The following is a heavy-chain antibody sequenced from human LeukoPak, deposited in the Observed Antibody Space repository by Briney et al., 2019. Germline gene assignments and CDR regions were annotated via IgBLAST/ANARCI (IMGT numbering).Heavy chain of an antibody. Sequence: GGSLRLSCAASGFTFRSYAMSWVRQAPGKGLEWVSAISGSGGSTYYADSVKGRFTISRDNSKNTLYLQMNSLRAEDTAVYYCARDRVRREYSDSSGYRPDAFDIWGQGTMVTVSS. CDR3: ARDRVRREYSDSSGYRPDAFDI. CDR1: GFTFRSYA. CDR2: ISGSGGST. V-gene: IGHV3-23*01. D-gene: IGHD3-22*01. J-gene: IGHJ3*02.